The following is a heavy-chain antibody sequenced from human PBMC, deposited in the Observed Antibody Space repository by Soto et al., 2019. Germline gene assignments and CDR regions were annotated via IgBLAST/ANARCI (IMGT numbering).Heavy chain of an antibody. CDR2: IIPIFGTA. D-gene: IGHD6-6*01. V-gene: IGHV1-69*01. Sequence: QVQLVKSGAEVKKPGSAVKVSCKASGGTFSSYAIRWVRQAPGQGLEWMGGIIPIFGTANYAQKFQGRVTITADESTSTAYMELSSLRSEDTAVYYCARDSSAARAHDAFAIWGQGTMVPVSS. CDR1: GGTFSSYA. CDR3: ARDSSAARAHDAFAI. J-gene: IGHJ3*02.